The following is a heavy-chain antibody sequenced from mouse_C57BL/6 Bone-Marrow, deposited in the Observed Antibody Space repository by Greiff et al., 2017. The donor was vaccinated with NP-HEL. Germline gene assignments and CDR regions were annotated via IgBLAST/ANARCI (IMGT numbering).Heavy chain of an antibody. J-gene: IGHJ4*01. CDR3: ARRNVYAMDY. CDR1: GFTFSDYG. V-gene: IGHV5-15*04. CDR2: ISNLAYSI. Sequence: DVKLVESGGGLVQPGGSLKLSCAASGFTFSDYGMAWVRQAPRKGLEWVAFISNLAYSIYYADTVTGRFTISRENAKNTLYLEMSSLRSEDTAMYYCARRNVYAMDYWGQGTSVTVSS.